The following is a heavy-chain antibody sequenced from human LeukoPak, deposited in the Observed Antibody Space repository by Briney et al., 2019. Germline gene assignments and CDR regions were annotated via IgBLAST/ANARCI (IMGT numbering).Heavy chain of an antibody. J-gene: IGHJ4*02. Sequence: GGSLRLSCAASGFTFSSYGMHWVRQAPGKGLEGVAFIRFDGSNKYYADSVKGRFTISRDNSKNTLYLQMNSLRAEDTAVYYCAKARSSWYAPFDYWGQGTLVTVSS. CDR2: IRFDGSNK. CDR1: GFTFSSYG. V-gene: IGHV3-30*02. D-gene: IGHD6-13*01. CDR3: AKARSSWYAPFDY.